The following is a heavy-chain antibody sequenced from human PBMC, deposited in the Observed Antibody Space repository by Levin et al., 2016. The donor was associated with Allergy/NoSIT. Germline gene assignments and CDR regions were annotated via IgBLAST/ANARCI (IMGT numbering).Heavy chain of an antibody. V-gene: IGHV1-2*02. J-gene: IGHJ4*02. Sequence: ASVKVSCKASGYTFINYYMHWVRQAPGQGLEWMGWIHPNSSVTYYARKFEGRVTMTRDTSISTAYMELTRLTSDDTAVYFCARGFCSRDNCYNFDCWGQGTLVTVSS. D-gene: IGHD2-15*01. CDR2: IHPNSSVT. CDR3: ARGFCSRDNCYNFDC. CDR1: GYTFINYY.